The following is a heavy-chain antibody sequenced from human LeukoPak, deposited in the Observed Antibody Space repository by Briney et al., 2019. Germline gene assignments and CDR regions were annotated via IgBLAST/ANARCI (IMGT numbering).Heavy chain of an antibody. D-gene: IGHD6-13*01. CDR2: ISGSGGST. V-gene: IGHV3-23*01. Sequence: PGGSLRLSCAASGFTFSSYAMSWDRQAPGKGLEWVSAISGSGGSTYYADSVKGRFTISRDNSKNTLYLQMNSLRAEDTAVYYCAKIWYSSSWREAWGQGTLVTVSS. CDR3: AKIWYSSSWREA. J-gene: IGHJ4*02. CDR1: GFTFSSYA.